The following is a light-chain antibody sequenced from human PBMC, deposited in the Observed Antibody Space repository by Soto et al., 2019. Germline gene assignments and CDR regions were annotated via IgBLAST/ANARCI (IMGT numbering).Light chain of an antibody. CDR2: GAS. CDR3: QQYASSPLT. V-gene: IGKV3-20*01. Sequence: ETVLTQSPGTLTLSPGERATLSCRASQSVGRNYLAWYQQKPGQAPRLLIYGASSRATGIPDRFSGSGSGTDFTLTLSRLEPEDFAVYYCQQYASSPLTFGGGTKVEIK. J-gene: IGKJ4*01. CDR1: QSVGRNY.